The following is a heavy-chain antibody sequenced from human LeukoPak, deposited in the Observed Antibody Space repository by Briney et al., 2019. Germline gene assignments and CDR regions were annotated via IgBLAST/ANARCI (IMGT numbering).Heavy chain of an antibody. CDR2: ISGSGGST. J-gene: IGHJ6*03. V-gene: IGHV3-23*01. CDR3: AKPYCSSTSCYAITNYYYYYMDV. CDR1: GFTFSSYA. D-gene: IGHD2-2*01. Sequence: PGGSLRLSCAASGFTFSSYAMSWVRQAPGKGLEWVSAISGSGGSTYYADSVKGRFTISRDNSKNTLYLQMNSLRAEDTAVYYCAKPYCSSTSCYAITNYYYYYMDVWGKGTTVAVSS.